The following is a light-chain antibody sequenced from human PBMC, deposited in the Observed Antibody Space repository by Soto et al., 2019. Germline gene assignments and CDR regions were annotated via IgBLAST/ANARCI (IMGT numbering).Light chain of an antibody. CDR3: LQDFNYPRT. CDR2: AAS. J-gene: IGKJ1*01. V-gene: IGKV1-6*01. CDR1: QGIKND. Sequence: AIQVTQSPSSLSASVGDRVTITCRASQGIKNDLGWYQQKPGEAPRLLIYAASTVQIGVPSRFSGSRFGTEFTLTISSLQPEDSATYYCLQDFNYPRTFGQGTRVEVK.